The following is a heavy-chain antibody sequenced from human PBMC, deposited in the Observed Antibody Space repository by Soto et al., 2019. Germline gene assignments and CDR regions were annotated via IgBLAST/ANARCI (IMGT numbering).Heavy chain of an antibody. V-gene: IGHV4-34*01. D-gene: IGHD3-3*01. J-gene: IGHJ5*02. CDR2: INHSGST. CDR1: GGSFSGYY. CDR3: ARGGTTIFGVVIISKNNWFDP. Sequence: PSETLSLTCAVYGGSFSGYYWSWIRQPPGKGLEWIGEINHSGSTNYNPSLKSRVTISVDTSKNQFSLKLSSVTAADTAVYYCARGGTTIFGVVIISKNNWFDPWGQGTLVTVSS.